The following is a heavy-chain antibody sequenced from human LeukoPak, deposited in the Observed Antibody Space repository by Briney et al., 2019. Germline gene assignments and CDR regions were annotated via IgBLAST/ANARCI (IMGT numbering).Heavy chain of an antibody. J-gene: IGHJ4*02. Sequence: ASVKVPCKASGSTLTRYGIAWVAQAPGQGLDGMGWVSAYNGNPNYAQKLQGRVTMTTDTSSGTASMELTTLRSDDPAGVSGAWIPYDTVGYSMYLGQGTIVTVSS. CDR3: AWIPYDTVGYSMY. D-gene: IGHD3-22*01. CDR1: GSTLTRYG. CDR2: VSAYNGNP. V-gene: IGHV1-18*02.